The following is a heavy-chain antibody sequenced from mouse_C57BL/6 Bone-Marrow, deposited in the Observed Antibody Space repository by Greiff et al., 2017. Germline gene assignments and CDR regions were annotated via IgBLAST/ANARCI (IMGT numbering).Heavy chain of an antibody. V-gene: IGHV5-6*01. Sequence: EVKLMESGGDLVKPGGSLKLSCAASGFTFSSYGMSWVRQTPDKRLEWVATISSGGSYTYYPDSVKGRFTISRDNAKNTLYLQMSSLKSEDTAMYYCARHYIYYDYDVPLFAYWGQGTLVTVSA. CDR2: ISSGGSYT. J-gene: IGHJ3*01. CDR1: GFTFSSYG. D-gene: IGHD2-4*01. CDR3: ARHYIYYDYDVPLFAY.